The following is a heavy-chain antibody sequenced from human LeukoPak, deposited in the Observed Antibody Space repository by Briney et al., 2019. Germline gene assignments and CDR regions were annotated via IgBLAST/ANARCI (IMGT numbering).Heavy chain of an antibody. CDR2: ILHNSATI. CDR3: ARAYYYGSGSYPDS. D-gene: IGHD3-10*01. V-gene: IGHV3-48*04. J-gene: IGHJ5*01. CDR1: GFTFSSFS. Sequence: GGSLRLSCAASGFTFSSFSMNWVRQAPGKGLEWLSYILHNSATIYYANSVKGRFAISRDNAKNSLYLQMNSLRAEDTAVYYCARAYYYGSGSYPDSWGQGTLVTVSS.